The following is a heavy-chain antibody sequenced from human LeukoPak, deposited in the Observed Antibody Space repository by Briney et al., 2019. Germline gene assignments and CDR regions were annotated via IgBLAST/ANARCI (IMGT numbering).Heavy chain of an antibody. J-gene: IGHJ3*02. D-gene: IGHD1-20*01. Sequence: ETLSLTCTVSGGSISSFYWNWVRQPAGKGLEWIGRIHTSGSTKYNPSLKSRVTISVDKSNNQFSLKLNSVTAADTAMYYCARALPNTDNYNWAFDIWGQGRMVTVSS. CDR1: GGSISSFY. V-gene: IGHV4-4*07. CDR2: IHTSGST. CDR3: ARALPNTDNYNWAFDI.